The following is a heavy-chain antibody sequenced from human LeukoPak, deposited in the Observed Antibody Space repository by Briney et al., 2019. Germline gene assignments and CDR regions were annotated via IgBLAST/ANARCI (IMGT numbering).Heavy chain of an antibody. CDR1: GGSISSYY. CDR2: IYYSGST. Sequence: SETLSLTCTVSGGSISSYYWSWIRQPPGKGLEWIGNIYYSGSTNYNPSLKSRVTISVDTSKNQFSLNLNSVTAADTAVYYCARFFQYSGSNCHYLDSWGQGTLVTVSS. CDR3: ARFFQYSGSNCHYLDS. D-gene: IGHD3-22*01. J-gene: IGHJ4*02. V-gene: IGHV4-59*01.